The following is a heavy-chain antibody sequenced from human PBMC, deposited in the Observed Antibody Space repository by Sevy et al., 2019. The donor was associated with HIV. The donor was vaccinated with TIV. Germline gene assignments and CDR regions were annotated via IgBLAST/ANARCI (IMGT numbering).Heavy chain of an antibody. CDR1: GFTFSGYW. V-gene: IGHV3-74*01. CDR3: ARSGGYNKYDY. Sequence: GGSLRLSCAASGFTFSGYWMHWVRQAPGKGLVWVSLIKSDGSSTNYADSVKGRFTISRDNAKNTLYLQMNSLRAEDTVVYYCARSGGYNKYDYWGQRTLVTVSS. CDR2: IKSDGSST. J-gene: IGHJ4*02. D-gene: IGHD2-15*01.